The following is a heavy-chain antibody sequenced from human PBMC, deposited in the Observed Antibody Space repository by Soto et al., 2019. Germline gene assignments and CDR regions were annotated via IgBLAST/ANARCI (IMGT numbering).Heavy chain of an antibody. CDR2: TIPTVGAG. CDR3: ARRQSNGYNRYFDS. CDR1: GGTFSSNR. V-gene: IGHV1-69*06. J-gene: IGHJ4*02. Sequence: SVKVPCTDSGGTFSSNRLSWMRQAPGQGLAWVGGTIPTVGAGSYAQRFQGRVTLTADKSTNTAYMELSTLGPEDTPVYSCARRQSNGYNRYFDSWGRGTRDTVSA. D-gene: IGHD5-12*01.